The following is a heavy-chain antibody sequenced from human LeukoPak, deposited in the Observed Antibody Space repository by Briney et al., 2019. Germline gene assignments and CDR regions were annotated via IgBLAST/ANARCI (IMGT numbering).Heavy chain of an antibody. D-gene: IGHD6-13*01. J-gene: IGHJ3*02. CDR1: GFTFDDYA. Sequence: PGRSLRLSCVVSGFTFDDYAMHWVRQTPGKGLEWVAGITWNSKIVGYADSVKGRFTISRDNAKNTLYLQMNSLRAEDTAVYYCARVIVGSWYDAFDIWGQGTMVTVSS. V-gene: IGHV3-9*01. CDR3: ARVIVGSWYDAFDI. CDR2: ITWNSKIV.